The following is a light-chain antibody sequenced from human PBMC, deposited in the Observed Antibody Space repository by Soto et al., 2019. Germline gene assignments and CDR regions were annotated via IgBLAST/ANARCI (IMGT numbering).Light chain of an antibody. CDR1: SSNIGSNA. J-gene: IGLJ3*02. V-gene: IGLV1-44*01. CDR2: SNN. CDR3: AAWEDSLNVPL. Sequence: QSVLTQPPSASGTPGQRVTISCSGSSSNIGSNAVNWYQQLPGPAPTLLIYSNNQRPSGVPDRFSGSKSGTSASLAVNGLQSEDEADYYCAAWEDSLNVPLFGGGTKLTVL.